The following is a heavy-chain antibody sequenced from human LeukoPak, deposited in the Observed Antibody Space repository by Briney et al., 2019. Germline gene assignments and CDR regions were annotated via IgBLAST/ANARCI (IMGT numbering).Heavy chain of an antibody. D-gene: IGHD4-17*01. CDR3: ARGTTVTTLPDY. J-gene: IGHJ4*02. CDR1: GGSISSVGYY. V-gene: IGHV4-31*03. Sequence: SDTLSLTCTVSGGSISSVGYYWSWIRQRPGKGLEWIGYIYYSGSTYYNPSLKSRVTISVDTSKNQFSLKLSSVTAADTAVYYCARGTTVTTLPDYWGQGTLVTVSS. CDR2: IYYSGST.